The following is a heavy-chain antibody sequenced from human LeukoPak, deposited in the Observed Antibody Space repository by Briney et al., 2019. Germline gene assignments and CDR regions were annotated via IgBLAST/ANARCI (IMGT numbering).Heavy chain of an antibody. J-gene: IGHJ4*02. CDR1: AYTFTSYD. Sequence: ASVTVSCTASAYTFTSYDINWVRQATGQGLEWMGWMNPNSANTAYAQKFQGRVTITRNTSTSTAYMELSSLRSEDTAVYYCARAGIGFTDYWGQGTLVTVSS. V-gene: IGHV1-8*03. CDR2: MNPNSANT. D-gene: IGHD3-3*01. CDR3: ARAGIGFTDY.